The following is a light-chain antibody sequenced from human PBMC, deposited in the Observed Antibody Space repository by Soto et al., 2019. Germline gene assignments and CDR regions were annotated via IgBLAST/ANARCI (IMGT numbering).Light chain of an antibody. Sequence: EIVLTQSPGTPSLSPGERATPSCKASQSVSSTSLAWYQQKPGQAPRLLIYGASTRATGIPDRFSGSGSGTDFTLTISRVEPEDFALYYCQQYGTSLWTFGQGTKVDIK. CDR2: GAS. J-gene: IGKJ1*01. CDR1: QSVSSTS. V-gene: IGKV3-20*01. CDR3: QQYGTSLWT.